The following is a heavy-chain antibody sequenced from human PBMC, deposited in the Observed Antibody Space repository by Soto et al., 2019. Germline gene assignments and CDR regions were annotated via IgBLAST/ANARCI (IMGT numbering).Heavy chain of an antibody. Sequence: PSETLSLTCTVSGGSISSGDYYWSWIRQPPGKGLEWIGYIYYSGSTYYNPSLKSRVTISVDTSKNQFSLKLSSVTAADTAVYYCARGRQTCIQLLDYRGQGPLVPASS. D-gene: IGHD5-18*01. CDR3: ARGRQTCIQLLDY. V-gene: IGHV4-30-4*01. CDR2: IYYSGST. J-gene: IGHJ4*02. CDR1: GGSISSGDYY.